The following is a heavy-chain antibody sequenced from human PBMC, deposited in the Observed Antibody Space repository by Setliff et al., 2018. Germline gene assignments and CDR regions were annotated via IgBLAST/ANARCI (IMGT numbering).Heavy chain of an antibody. V-gene: IGHV3-30*12. D-gene: IGHD1-1*01. CDR3: AKTRGSNWNFFYYMDV. J-gene: IGHJ6*03. CDR1: GFTFSSYG. Sequence: PGGSLRLSCAASGFTFSSYGMHWVRQAPGKGLEWVAVISYDGSNKYYADSVKGRFTISRDNSKNTLYLQMNSLRAEDTAVYYCAKTRGSNWNFFYYMDVWGKGTTVTVSS. CDR2: ISYDGSNK.